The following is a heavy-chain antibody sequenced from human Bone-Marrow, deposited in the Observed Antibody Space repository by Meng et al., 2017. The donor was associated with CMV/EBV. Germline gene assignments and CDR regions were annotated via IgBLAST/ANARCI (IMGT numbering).Heavy chain of an antibody. CDR1: GGSISSSSYY. CDR2: IYYSGST. D-gene: IGHD3-16*01. V-gene: IGHV4-39*01. Sequence: GSLRLSCTVSGGSISSSSYYWGWIRQPPGKGLEWIGSIYYSGSTYYNPSLKSRVTISVDTSKNQFSLKLSSVTAADTAVYYCAGYERLSYYFDYWGQGTLVTVSS. CDR3: AGYERLSYYFDY. J-gene: IGHJ4*02.